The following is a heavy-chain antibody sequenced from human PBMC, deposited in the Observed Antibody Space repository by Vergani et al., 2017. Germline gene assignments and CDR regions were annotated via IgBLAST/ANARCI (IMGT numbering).Heavy chain of an antibody. V-gene: IGHV4-34*01. Sequence: QVQLQQWGAGLLKPSETLSLTCAVYGGSFSGYYWSWIRQPPGKGLEWIGEINHSGSTNYNPSLKSRVTISVDTSKNQFSLKLSSVTAADTAVYYCARAIRLRRGDAFDIWGQGTMVTVSS. CDR1: GGSFSGYY. J-gene: IGHJ3*02. CDR3: ARAIRLRRGDAFDI. D-gene: IGHD3-10*01. CDR2: INHSGST.